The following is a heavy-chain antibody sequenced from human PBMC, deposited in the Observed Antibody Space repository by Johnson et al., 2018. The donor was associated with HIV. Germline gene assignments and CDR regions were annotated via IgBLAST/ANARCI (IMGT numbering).Heavy chain of an antibody. J-gene: IGHJ3*02. CDR2: IYSGGDT. CDR1: GFIVRSNY. V-gene: IGHV3-66*01. Sequence: VESGGGLVQPGGSLRLSCAASGFIVRSNYMNWVRQAPGKGLEWVSVIYSGGDTYYSDSVMGRFTISRDTSKNTLYLQMNSLRGDDTAVYYCTGVSRTSWCLDIWGEGTLVTVSS. D-gene: IGHD2-8*01. CDR3: TGVSRTSWCLDI.